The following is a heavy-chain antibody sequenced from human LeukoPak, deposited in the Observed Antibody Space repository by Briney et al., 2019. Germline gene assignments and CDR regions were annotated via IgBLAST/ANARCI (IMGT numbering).Heavy chain of an antibody. CDR2: IYHSGST. CDR3: ASLSSGWYRGWFDP. D-gene: IGHD6-19*01. CDR1: GYSISSGYY. V-gene: IGHV4-38-2*02. Sequence: SETLSLTCTVSGYSISSGYYWGWIRQPPGKGLEWIGSIYHSGSTYYNPSLKSRVTISVDTSKNQFSLKLSSVTAADTAVYYCASLSSGWYRGWFDPWGQGTLVTVSS. J-gene: IGHJ5*02.